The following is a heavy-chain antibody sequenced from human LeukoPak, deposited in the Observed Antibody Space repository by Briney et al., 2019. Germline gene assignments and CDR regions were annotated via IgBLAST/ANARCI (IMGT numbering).Heavy chain of an antibody. CDR3: ARDPRKAGDHDAFDI. Sequence: PGGSLRLSCAASGFTFSSYWMSWVRQAPGKGLEWVANIKQDGSEKYYVDSVKGRFTISRDNAKNSLYLQMNSLRAEDTAVYYCARDPRKAGDHDAFDIWGQGTMVTVSS. D-gene: IGHD7-27*01. V-gene: IGHV3-7*05. CDR1: GFTFSSYW. J-gene: IGHJ3*02. CDR2: IKQDGSEK.